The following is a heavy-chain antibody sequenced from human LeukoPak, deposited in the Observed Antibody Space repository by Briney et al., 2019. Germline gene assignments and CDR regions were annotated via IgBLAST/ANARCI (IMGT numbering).Heavy chain of an antibody. V-gene: IGHV3-7*01. CDR1: RFIFSNFW. CDR2: INQDGSEE. Sequence: GGSLRLSCTASRFIFSNFWMSWVCQSPRKGLGWVANINQDGSEEYYVDSVKGRFTISRDNAKNSLYLQMNSLRAEDTAIYYCARDNILTGLGGGQGTLVTVSS. J-gene: IGHJ4*02. D-gene: IGHD3-9*01. CDR3: ARDNILTGLG.